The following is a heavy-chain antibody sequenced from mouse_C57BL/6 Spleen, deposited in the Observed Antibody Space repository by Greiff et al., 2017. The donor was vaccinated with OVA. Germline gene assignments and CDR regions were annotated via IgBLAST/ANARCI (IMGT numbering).Heavy chain of an antibody. CDR2: IYPSDSET. V-gene: IGHV1-61*01. CDR1: GYTFTSYW. Sequence: QVQLQQPGAELVRPGSSVKLSCKASGYTFTSYWMDWVKQRPGQGLEWIGNIYPSDSETHYNQKFKDKATLTVDKSSSTAYMQLSSLTSEDSAVYYCSLEGDYYGLSDYWGQGTTLTVSS. J-gene: IGHJ2*01. D-gene: IGHD1-2*01. CDR3: SLEGDYYGLSDY.